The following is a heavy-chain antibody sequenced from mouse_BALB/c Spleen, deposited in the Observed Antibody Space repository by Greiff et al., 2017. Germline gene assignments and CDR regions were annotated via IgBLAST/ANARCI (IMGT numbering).Heavy chain of an antibody. J-gene: IGHJ2*01. CDR3: ARHYGSSCFDY. CDR1: GFTFSSYT. Sequence: EVQLVESGGGLVQPGGSLKLSCAASGFTFSSYTMSWVRQTPEKRLEWVAYISNGGGSTYYPDTVKGRFTISRDNAKNTLYLQMSSLKSEDTAMYYCARHYGSSCFDYWGQGTTLTVSS. CDR2: ISNGGGST. D-gene: IGHD1-1*01. V-gene: IGHV5-12-2*01.